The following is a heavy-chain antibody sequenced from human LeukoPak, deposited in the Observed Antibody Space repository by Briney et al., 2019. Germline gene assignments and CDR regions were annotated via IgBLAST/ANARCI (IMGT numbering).Heavy chain of an antibody. CDR3: ARAQYYHDSSGYVDY. D-gene: IGHD3-22*01. V-gene: IGHV3-7*01. Sequence: GGSLRLSCAASGFTFSSYGMSWVRQVPGKGLEWVANIKRDGSEKNYVDSVKGRFSISRDNAKTSLYLQMNSLRAEDTAVYYCARAQYYHDSSGYVDYWGQGALVSVSS. CDR1: GFTFSSYG. J-gene: IGHJ4*02. CDR2: IKRDGSEK.